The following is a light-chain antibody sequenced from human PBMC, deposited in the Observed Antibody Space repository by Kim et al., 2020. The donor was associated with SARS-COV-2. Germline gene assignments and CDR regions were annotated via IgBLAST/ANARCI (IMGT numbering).Light chain of an antibody. CDR1: QDISNY. J-gene: IGKJ2*01. CDR3: QQYYNLPMYT. V-gene: IGKV1-33*01. CDR2: DAS. Sequence: ASVGDRVTITCQASQDISNYLNWYQQKPGKAPKLLIYDASNLETGVPSRFSGSGSGTDFTFTISSLQPEDIATYYCQQYYNLPMYTFGQGTKLEI.